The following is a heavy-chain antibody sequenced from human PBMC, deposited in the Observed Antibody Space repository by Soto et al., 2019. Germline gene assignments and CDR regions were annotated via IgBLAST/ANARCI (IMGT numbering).Heavy chain of an antibody. Sequence: QVQLVESGGGLVKPGGSLRLSCAASGFTFSDYYMSWIRQAPGKGLEWVSYISSSGSTIYYADSVKGRFPISRDNAKNSLYLQMNSLRADDTAVYYCARSGRDYDSSGWPYYYGMDVWGQGTTVTVSS. D-gene: IGHD3-22*01. CDR3: ARSGRDYDSSGWPYYYGMDV. V-gene: IGHV3-11*01. CDR1: GFTFSDYY. J-gene: IGHJ6*02. CDR2: ISSSGSTI.